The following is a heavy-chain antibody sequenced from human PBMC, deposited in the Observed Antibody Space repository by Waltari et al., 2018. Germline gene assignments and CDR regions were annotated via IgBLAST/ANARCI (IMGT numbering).Heavy chain of an antibody. Sequence: QVQLQESGPGLVKPSETLSLTCTVSGGSISSYYWSWIRQPAGKGLEWIGRIYTSGSTNYNPSLKSRVTMSVDTPKNQFSLKLSSVTAADTAVYYCARGTIFGVAVPYFDYWGQGTLVTVSS. CDR3: ARGTIFGVAVPYFDY. CDR2: IYTSGST. J-gene: IGHJ4*02. CDR1: GGSISSYY. D-gene: IGHD3-3*01. V-gene: IGHV4-4*07.